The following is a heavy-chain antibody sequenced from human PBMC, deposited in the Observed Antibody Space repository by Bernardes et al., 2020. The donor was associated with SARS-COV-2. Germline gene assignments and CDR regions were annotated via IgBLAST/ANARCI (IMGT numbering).Heavy chain of an antibody. CDR3: AKGGKAWHDTSGPDS. CDR1: GYIFTHYY. V-gene: IGHV1-2*02. CDR2: TNPSSGVT. D-gene: IGHD3-22*01. Sequence: ASVKVSCQASGYIFTHYYIHWVRQAPGQGFEWMGWTNPSSGVTHHAQKLQGGVTMTRDTSISTAYMEPSSLRADDTAVYYCAKGGKAWHDTSGPDSWGQGTLVTVSS. J-gene: IGHJ4*02.